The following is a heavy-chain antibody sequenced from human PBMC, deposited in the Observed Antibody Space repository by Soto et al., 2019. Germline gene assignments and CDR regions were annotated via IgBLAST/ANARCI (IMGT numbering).Heavy chain of an antibody. V-gene: IGHV3-33*01. CDR2: IWYDGSNK. J-gene: IGHJ6*02. D-gene: IGHD3-3*01. CDR1: GFTFSSYG. Sequence: QVQLVESGGGVVQPGRSLRLSCAASGFTFSSYGMHWVRQAPGKGLEWVAVIWYDGSNKYYADSVKGRFTISRDNSKNTLYLQMNSLRAEDTAVYYCARETVYDSAPPRYYYYGMDVWGQGTTVTVSS. CDR3: ARETVYDSAPPRYYYYGMDV.